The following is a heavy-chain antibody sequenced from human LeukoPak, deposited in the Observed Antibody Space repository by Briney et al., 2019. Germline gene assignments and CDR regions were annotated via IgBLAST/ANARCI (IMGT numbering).Heavy chain of an antibody. Sequence: GGSLRLSXAASGFTVSSNYMSWVRQAPGKGLEWVSVIYSGGSTYYADSVKCRFTISRDNSKNTLYLQMNSLRAEDTAVYYCARDSVGLVDVWGKGTTVTVSS. V-gene: IGHV3-66*02. CDR3: ARDSVGLVDV. D-gene: IGHD4-23*01. CDR2: IYSGGST. J-gene: IGHJ6*04. CDR1: GFTVSSNY.